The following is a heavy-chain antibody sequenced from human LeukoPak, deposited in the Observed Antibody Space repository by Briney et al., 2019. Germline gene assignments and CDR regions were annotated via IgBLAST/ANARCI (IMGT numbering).Heavy chain of an antibody. J-gene: IGHJ5*02. D-gene: IGHD1-1*01. Sequence: LPGGSLRLSCAASGFSLSSAAMSWVRQAPGKGLEWVSTISTDGSSTHYADSVKGRFTISRDSSKNTLYLHMSSLRGEDTAMYYCARPRGTWFDPWGQGTLVTVSS. CDR2: ISTDGSST. CDR3: ARPRGTWFDP. CDR1: GFSLSSAA. V-gene: IGHV3-23*01.